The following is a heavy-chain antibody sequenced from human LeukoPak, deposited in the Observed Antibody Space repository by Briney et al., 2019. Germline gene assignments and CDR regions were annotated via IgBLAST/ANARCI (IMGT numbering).Heavy chain of an antibody. D-gene: IGHD5-18*01. CDR3: AREMLLVTHVDTAMVVDY. CDR1: GGSISSGGYY. J-gene: IGHJ4*02. CDR2: IYHSGST. Sequence: PSETLSLTCTVSGGSISSGGYYWSWIRQPPGKGLEWIGYIYHSGSTYYNPSLKSRVTISVDRSKNQFSLKLSSVTAADTAVYYCAREMLLVTHVDTAMVVDYWGQGTLVTVSS. V-gene: IGHV4-30-2*01.